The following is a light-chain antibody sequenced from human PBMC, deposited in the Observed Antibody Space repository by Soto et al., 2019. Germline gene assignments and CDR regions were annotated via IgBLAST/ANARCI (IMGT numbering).Light chain of an antibody. CDR2: WGS. V-gene: IGKV2-28*01. CDR1: QSLLHSNGYTY. J-gene: IGKJ1*01. Sequence: DIVMTQSPLSLPVTPGEPASISCRSSQSLLHSNGYTYLDWYLQKPGQSPQLLIYWGSNRASGVPDRFSGSGSGTDFTLKISRVEAEDVGVYYCQQRSNWPVTFGQGTKV. CDR3: QQRSNWPVT.